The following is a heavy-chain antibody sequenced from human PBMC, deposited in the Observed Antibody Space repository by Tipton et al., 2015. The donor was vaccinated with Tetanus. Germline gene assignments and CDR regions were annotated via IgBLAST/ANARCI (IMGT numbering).Heavy chain of an antibody. CDR3: ARREAGTTRSFYYFDY. J-gene: IGHJ4*02. D-gene: IGHD1-7*01. V-gene: IGHV5-51*01. Sequence: QSGPEVKKPGESLKISCEGSGYSFTSYWIGWVRQMPGKGLEWMGIIYPGDSDTRYSPSFQGQATISADKSISTAYLQWSSLKASDTAIYYCARREAGTTRSFYYFDYCGQGTLVTVSS. CDR1: GYSFTSYW. CDR2: IYPGDSDT.